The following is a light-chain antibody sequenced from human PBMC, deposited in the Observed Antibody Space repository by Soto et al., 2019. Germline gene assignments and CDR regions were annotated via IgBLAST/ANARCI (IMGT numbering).Light chain of an antibody. CDR1: QSIANF. Sequence: DVQMTQSPSSLSASVGDRVIITCKANQSIANFLNWFQHKPGQAPKLLISDASHLELGVSSRFSGSRSGTDFVLEISNLQSEDVATYFCQQYEGLPLTFGGGTKVDI. CDR3: QQYEGLPLT. CDR2: DAS. J-gene: IGKJ4*01. V-gene: IGKV1-33*01.